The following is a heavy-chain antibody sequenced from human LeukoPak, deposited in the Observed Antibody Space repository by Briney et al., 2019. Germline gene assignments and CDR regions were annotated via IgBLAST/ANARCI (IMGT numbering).Heavy chain of an antibody. J-gene: IGHJ2*01. V-gene: IGHV1-2*02. CDR1: GYTFTGYY. D-gene: IGHD1-26*01. CDR2: INPNSGGT. CDR3: ARGSGWELRRGWYFDL. Sequence: ASVKVSCKASGYTFTGYYMHWARQAPGQGLEWMGWINPNSGGTNYAQKFQGRVTMTRDTSISTAYMELSRLRSDDTAVYYCARGSGWELRRGWYFDLWGRGTLVTVSS.